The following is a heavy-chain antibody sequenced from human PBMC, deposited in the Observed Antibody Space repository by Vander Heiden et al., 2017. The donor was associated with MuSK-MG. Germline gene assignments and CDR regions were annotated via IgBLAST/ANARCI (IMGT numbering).Heavy chain of an antibody. V-gene: IGHV3-30*18. CDR2: ISYDGSNK. CDR1: GFTFSSYG. CDR3: AKDLGYQLLGGFDP. Sequence: QVQLVESGGGVVQPGRSLRLFCAASGFTFSSYGMHWVRQAPGKGLEWVAVISYDGSNKYYADSVKGRFTISRDNSKNTLYLQMNSLRAEDTAVYYCAKDLGYQLLGGFDPWGQGTLVTVSS. J-gene: IGHJ5*02. D-gene: IGHD2-2*01.